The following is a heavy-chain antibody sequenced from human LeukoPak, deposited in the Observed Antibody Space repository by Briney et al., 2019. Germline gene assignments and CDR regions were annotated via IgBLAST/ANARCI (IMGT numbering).Heavy chain of an antibody. D-gene: IGHD6-19*01. CDR2: IYYSGST. J-gene: IGHJ5*02. Sequence: TSETLSLTCTVSGGSISSSSYYWGWIRQPPGKGLEWIGSIYYSGSTYYNPSLKSRVTISVDTSKNQFSLKLSSVTAADTAVYYCARYAAGIAVAGTEVYNWFDPWGQGTLVTVSS. CDR3: ARYAAGIAVAGTEVYNWFDP. V-gene: IGHV4-39*01. CDR1: GGSISSSSYY.